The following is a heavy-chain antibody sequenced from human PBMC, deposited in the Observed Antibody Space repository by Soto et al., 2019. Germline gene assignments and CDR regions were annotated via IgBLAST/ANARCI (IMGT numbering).Heavy chain of an antibody. CDR2: IQSKVDGGTA. Sequence: EVQLVESGGGLVKPGGSLRLSCAASGFTFSIAWMHWVRQAPGKGLEWVGRIQSKVDGGTADYAEPVTGRFTISRDDSENTVYLQTDSLKIEDTAIYYCTTGGYGGSRYWRDGMDVWGQGTTVTVSS. V-gene: IGHV3-15*07. J-gene: IGHJ6*02. CDR1: GFTFSIAW. CDR3: TTGGYGGSRYWRDGMDV. D-gene: IGHD1-26*01.